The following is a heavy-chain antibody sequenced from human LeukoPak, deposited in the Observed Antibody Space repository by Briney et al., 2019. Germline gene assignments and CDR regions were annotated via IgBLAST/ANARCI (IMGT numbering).Heavy chain of an antibody. CDR3: AREAEYESSGHQYFDY. CDR1: GASINSFY. CDR2: ILTSGGT. Sequence: SETLSLTCTVSGASINSFYCSWIRQSAGKGLEWIGRILTSGGTNYNPSLQSRVAIAVDTSKNQFSLKLSSVTAADTAVYYCAREAEYESSGHQYFDYWGQGILVTVSS. J-gene: IGHJ4*02. D-gene: IGHD3-22*01. V-gene: IGHV4-4*07.